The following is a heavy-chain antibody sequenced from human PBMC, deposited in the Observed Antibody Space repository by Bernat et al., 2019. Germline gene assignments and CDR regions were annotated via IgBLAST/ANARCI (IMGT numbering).Heavy chain of an antibody. CDR3: ARVHGGCDYYFDY. J-gene: IGHJ4*02. V-gene: IGHV3-66*01. CDR2: IYSGGST. D-gene: IGHD5-12*01. Sequence: EVQLVESGGGLVQPGGSLRLSCAASGFTVSSYYMSWVRQAPGKGLEWVSAIYSGGSTYYADSVKGRFTISRDNSKNTLYLQMNSLRAEDTAVYYCARVHGGCDYYFDYWGQGTLVTVSS. CDR1: GFTVSSYY.